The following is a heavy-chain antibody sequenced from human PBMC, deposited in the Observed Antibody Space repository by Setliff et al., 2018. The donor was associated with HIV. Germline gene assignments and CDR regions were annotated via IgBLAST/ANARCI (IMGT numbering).Heavy chain of an antibody. CDR2: INPSGGST. CDR1: GYTFTSYY. CDR3: ARDLPTTVTKGLEPLDY. Sequence: ASVKVSCKASGYTFTSYYMHWVRQAPGQGLEWMGIINPSGGSTSYAQKFQGRVTMTRDTSTSTVYMELSSLRSEDTAVYYCARDLPTTVTKGLEPLDYWGQGTLVTVSS. D-gene: IGHD4-17*01. V-gene: IGHV1-46*01. J-gene: IGHJ4*02.